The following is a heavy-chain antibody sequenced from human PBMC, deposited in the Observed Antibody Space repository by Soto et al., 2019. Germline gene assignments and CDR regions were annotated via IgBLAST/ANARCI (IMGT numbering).Heavy chain of an antibody. V-gene: IGHV3-7*05. CDR3: ASGSSSGYRDLYAP. CDR1: GVSFSSDW. D-gene: IGHD6-25*01. CDR2: IKQDGSEK. Sequence: GGTLRLACAVSGVSFSSDWMSWVRLGPEKGQERVANIKQDGSEKYYVDSVKGRFTISRDNAKNSLYLQMNSLRAEDTAVYYCASGSSSGYRDLYAPCGQGTLVIVSS. J-gene: IGHJ5*02.